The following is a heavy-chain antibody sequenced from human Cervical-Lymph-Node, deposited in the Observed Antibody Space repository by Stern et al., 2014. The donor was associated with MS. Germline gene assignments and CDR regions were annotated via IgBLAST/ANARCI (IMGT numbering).Heavy chain of an antibody. CDR3: ARSSSLLTGYYKSDWFDS. D-gene: IGHD3-9*01. CDR2: IDWDEEK. V-gene: IGHV2-70*15. CDR1: GFSLNTRGMC. J-gene: IGHJ5*01. Sequence: QITLKESGPALVKPTQTLTLTCTFSGFSLNTRGMCVHWIRQPPGKALEWLAGIDWDEEKHFKASLKTRLTISKDTSKSQVVLKMTNMDPVDTATYYCARSSSLLTGYYKSDWFDSWGQGTLVTVSS.